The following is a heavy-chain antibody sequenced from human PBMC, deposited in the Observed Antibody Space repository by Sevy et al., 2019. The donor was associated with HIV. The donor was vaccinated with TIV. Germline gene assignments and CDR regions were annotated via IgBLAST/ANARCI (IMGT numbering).Heavy chain of an antibody. CDR1: GGSISSGGYY. D-gene: IGHD5-12*01. J-gene: IGHJ4*02. CDR2: IYYSGST. Sequence: SETLSLTCTVSGGSISSGGYYRSWIRQHPGKGLEWIGYIYYSGSTYYNPSLKSRVTISVDTSKNQFSLKLSSVTAADTAVYYCARVRRDGYNYYFDYWGQGTLVTVSS. V-gene: IGHV4-31*03. CDR3: ARVRRDGYNYYFDY.